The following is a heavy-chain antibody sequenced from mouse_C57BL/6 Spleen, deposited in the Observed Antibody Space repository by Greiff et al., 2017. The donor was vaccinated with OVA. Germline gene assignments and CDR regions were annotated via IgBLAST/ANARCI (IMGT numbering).Heavy chain of an antibody. Sequence: QVQLQQPGAELVKPGASVKLSCKASGYTFTSYWMQWVKQRPGQGLEWIGEIDPTDSYTNYNQKFKGKATLTVDTSSSTAYMQLSSLTSEDSAVYYCARDLNYGSSYDYFDYWGQGTTLTVSS. D-gene: IGHD1-1*01. CDR3: ARDLNYGSSYDYFDY. V-gene: IGHV1-50*01. CDR1: GYTFTSYW. CDR2: IDPTDSYT. J-gene: IGHJ2*01.